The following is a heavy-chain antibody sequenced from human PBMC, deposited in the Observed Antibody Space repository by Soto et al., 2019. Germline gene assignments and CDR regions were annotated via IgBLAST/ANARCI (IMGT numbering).Heavy chain of an antibody. CDR2: IYPGDSDT. Sequence: GESLKISCKASGYSFTSYWIGWVRQMPGKGLEWMGIIYPGDSDTRYSPSFQGQVTISADKSISTAYLQWSSLKASDTAMYYCARGGMATIRELYYYYYGMDVWGQGTTVTVSS. CDR1: GYSFTSYW. J-gene: IGHJ6*02. CDR3: ARGGMATIRELYYYYYGMDV. V-gene: IGHV5-51*01. D-gene: IGHD5-12*01.